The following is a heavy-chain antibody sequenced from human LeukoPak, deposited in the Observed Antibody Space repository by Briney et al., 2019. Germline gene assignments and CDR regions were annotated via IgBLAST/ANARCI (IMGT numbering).Heavy chain of an antibody. CDR3: ARALEAAAGFDY. J-gene: IGHJ4*02. D-gene: IGHD6-13*01. Sequence: GGSLRLSCVASGFTVSNTYMTWVRQAPGKGLEWVSVIYSAVTTDYADSVKGRFIISRDNSKNTVYLQMNSLRGEDTAMYYCARALEAAAGFDYWGQGTLVSVSS. CDR2: IYSAVTT. V-gene: IGHV3-53*01. CDR1: GFTVSNTY.